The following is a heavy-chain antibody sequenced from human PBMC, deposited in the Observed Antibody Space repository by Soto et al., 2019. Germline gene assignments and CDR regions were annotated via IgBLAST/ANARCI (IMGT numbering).Heavy chain of an antibody. CDR2: IGTRGRTI. CDR3: ARDPAIYSGKFDYGLDV. CDR1: GFTFSNYE. Sequence: LRLSCAASGFTFSNYEMNWVRQAPGKGLEWVSYIGTRGRTIYYADSVKGRFTISRDNAKNSLYLQMNSLRAEDTAVYYCARDPAIYSGKFDYGLDVWGQGTTVTVS. D-gene: IGHD4-4*01. V-gene: IGHV3-48*03. J-gene: IGHJ6*02.